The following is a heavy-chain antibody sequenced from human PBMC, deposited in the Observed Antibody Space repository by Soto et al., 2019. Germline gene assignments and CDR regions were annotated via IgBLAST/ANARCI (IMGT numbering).Heavy chain of an antibody. V-gene: IGHV5-51*01. CDR3: ARRAYSNYYYGMDV. D-gene: IGHD4-4*01. CDR1: YW. Sequence: YWSWIRQPPGKGLEWMGIIYPGDSDTRYSPSFQGQVTISADKSISTAYLQWSSLKASDTAMYYCARRAYSNYYYGMDVWGQGTTVTVSS. J-gene: IGHJ6*02. CDR2: IYPGDSDT.